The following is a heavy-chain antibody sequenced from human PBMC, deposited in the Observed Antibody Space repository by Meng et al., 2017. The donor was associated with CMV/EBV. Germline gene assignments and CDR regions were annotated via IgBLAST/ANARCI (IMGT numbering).Heavy chain of an antibody. CDR1: GYTFTSYD. CDR2: MNPNSGNT. Sequence: CKASGYTFTSYDISWVRQATGQGLEWMGWMNPNSGNTGYAQKFQGRVTMTRNTSISTAYMELSSLRSEDTAVYYCARGLGVVVPADYWGQGTLVTVSS. D-gene: IGHD2-2*01. J-gene: IGHJ4*02. V-gene: IGHV1-8*01. CDR3: ARGLGVVVPADY.